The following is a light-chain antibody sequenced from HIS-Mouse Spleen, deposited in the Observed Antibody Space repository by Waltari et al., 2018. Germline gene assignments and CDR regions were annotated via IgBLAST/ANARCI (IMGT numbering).Light chain of an antibody. CDR3: CSYAGSYTV. J-gene: IGLJ2*01. V-gene: IGLV2-11*01. CDR1: SSDVGGYNY. Sequence: QSALTQPRSVSGSPGQSVTISCTGTSSDVGGYNYVSWYQQHPGKAPKLMIYDVSKRPAGVPHRFSGSKSGNPASLTISGRQAEDEADYYCCSYAGSYTVFGGGTKLTVL. CDR2: DVS.